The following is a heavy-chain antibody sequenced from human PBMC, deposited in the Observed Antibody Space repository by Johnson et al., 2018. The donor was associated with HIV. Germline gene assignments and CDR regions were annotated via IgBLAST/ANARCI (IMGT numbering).Heavy chain of an antibody. CDR1: GFTFSDHY. J-gene: IGHJ3*02. Sequence: MQLVESGGGVVQPGRSLRLSCAASGFTFSDHYMDWVRQAPGKGLEWVGRTRNKANSYTTEYAASVKGRFTISRDDSKNSLYLQMNSLRAEDTAVYYCARDWDAFDIWGQGTMVTVSS. CDR2: TRNKANSYTT. V-gene: IGHV3-72*01. CDR3: ARDWDAFDI.